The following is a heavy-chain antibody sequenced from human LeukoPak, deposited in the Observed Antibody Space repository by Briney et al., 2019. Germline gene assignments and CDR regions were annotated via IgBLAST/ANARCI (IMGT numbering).Heavy chain of an antibody. D-gene: IGHD3-22*01. V-gene: IGHV3-48*04. CDR2: ISRSGTSI. J-gene: IGHJ4*02. CDR3: ARDRGYYDSSGQRDS. Sequence: GGSLRLSCAASGFTFSTYNMNWVRQAPGKGLEWVSYISRSGTSIYYADSVRGRFTISRDNAKNSLYLQMNSLRADDTAVYYCARDRGYYDSSGQRDSWGQGTLVTVSS. CDR1: GFTFSTYN.